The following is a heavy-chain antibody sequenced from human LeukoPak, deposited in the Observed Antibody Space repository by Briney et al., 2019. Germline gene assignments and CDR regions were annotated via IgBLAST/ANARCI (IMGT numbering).Heavy chain of an antibody. V-gene: IGHV4-4*07. Sequence: SGTLSLTCIVSRGSISGYHWSWIRQSAGRRLEWIGQIHTDGSSNYNPSLKSRVTISVDTSKNQFSLKLSSVTAADTAVYYCARADRDAVAGGWYFDLWGRGTLVTVSS. J-gene: IGHJ2*01. CDR3: ARADRDAVAGGWYFDL. CDR1: RGSISGYH. D-gene: IGHD6-19*01. CDR2: IHTDGSS.